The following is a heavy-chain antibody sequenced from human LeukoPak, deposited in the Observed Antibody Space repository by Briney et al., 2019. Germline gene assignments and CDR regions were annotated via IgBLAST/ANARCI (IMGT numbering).Heavy chain of an antibody. D-gene: IGHD5-12*01. J-gene: IGHJ4*02. Sequence: SETLSLTCTVSGYSISTGYYWDWIRQPPGKVLEWIGTFYHSGSTYYNPSLKSRVTISVDTSKSQFSLQLSSVTAADTAVYYCARHGSRVMATIEDSWGQGTLVIVSS. V-gene: IGHV4-38-2*02. CDR1: GYSISTGYY. CDR3: ARHGSRVMATIEDS. CDR2: FYHSGST.